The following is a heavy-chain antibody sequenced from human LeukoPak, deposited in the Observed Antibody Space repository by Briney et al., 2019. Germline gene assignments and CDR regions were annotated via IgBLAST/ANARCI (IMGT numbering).Heavy chain of an antibody. J-gene: IGHJ4*02. CDR3: AREWGRIAVAGGPGY. D-gene: IGHD6-19*01. Sequence: GGSLRLSCEASGFIFSNYGMHRVRQAPGKGLEWLALIWYDGQTKFYADSVKGRFTISRDNSGNTLFLHMTSLRVEDTAGYYCAREWGRIAVAGGPGYWGQGALVTVSS. CDR1: GFIFSNYG. CDR2: IWYDGQTK. V-gene: IGHV3-33*01.